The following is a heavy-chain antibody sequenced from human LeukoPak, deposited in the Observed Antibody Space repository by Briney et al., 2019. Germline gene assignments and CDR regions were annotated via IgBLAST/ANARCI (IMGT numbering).Heavy chain of an antibody. CDR3: ARVSPQWLVELAYMDV. V-gene: IGHV1-18*01. CDR1: GYTFTSYG. D-gene: IGHD6-19*01. Sequence: ASVKVSCKASGYTFTSYGISWVRQAPGQGLEWMGWISAYNGNTNYAQKLQGRVTMTTDTSTSTAYMELRSLRSDDTAVYYCARVSPQWLVELAYMDVWGKGTTVTVSS. J-gene: IGHJ6*03. CDR2: ISAYNGNT.